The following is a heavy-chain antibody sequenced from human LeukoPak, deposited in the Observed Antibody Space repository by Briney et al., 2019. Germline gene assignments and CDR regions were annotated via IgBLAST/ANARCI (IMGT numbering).Heavy chain of an antibody. CDR3: ARAYSSSWYAAY. Sequence: GGSLRLSCAASGFTFSNYGMHWVRQAPGKGLEWVAVIWYDGSNKYYADSVKGRFTISRDNSKNTLYLQMNSLRAEDTAVYYCARAYSSSWYAAYWGQGTLVTVSS. J-gene: IGHJ4*02. D-gene: IGHD6-13*01. CDR1: GFTFSNYG. V-gene: IGHV3-33*01. CDR2: IWYDGSNK.